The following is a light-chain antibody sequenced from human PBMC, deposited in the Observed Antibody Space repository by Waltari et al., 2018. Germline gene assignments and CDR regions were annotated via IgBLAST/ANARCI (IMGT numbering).Light chain of an antibody. CDR2: DVN. CDR1: SSDVCSYNY. J-gene: IGLJ2*01. CDR3: CAYAGSAI. V-gene: IGLV2-11*01. Sequence: SALTQPRSVSGSPGQSVTISCTGTSSDVCSYNYVCWYQQHPGKAPRLMIYDVNKRPSGVPDRFSGSKSGNTASLTISGLQAEDEADYYCCAYAGSAIFGGGTELTVL.